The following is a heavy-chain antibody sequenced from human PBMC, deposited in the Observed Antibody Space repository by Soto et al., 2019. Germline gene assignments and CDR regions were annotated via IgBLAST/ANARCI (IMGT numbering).Heavy chain of an antibody. V-gene: IGHV3-30-3*01. CDR1: GSTFSSYA. J-gene: IGHJ6*02. CDR3: ARETEDILRTYSMDV. Sequence: PGRSLRLSCVPSGSTFSSYAIHWVRQAPGKGLEWFAQLSSDGNNKHYADSVKGRFNISADKSENTMYLQMNSLRVEDTAVYYCARETEDILRTYSMDVWGQVTTVTFSS. CDR2: LSSDGNNK. D-gene: IGHD2-15*01.